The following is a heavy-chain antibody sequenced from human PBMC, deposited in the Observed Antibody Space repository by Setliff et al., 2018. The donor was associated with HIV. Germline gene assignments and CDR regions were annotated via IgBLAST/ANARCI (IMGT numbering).Heavy chain of an antibody. CDR2: IYHSGNT. CDR3: ASSSPGYYDILAGYYEGYYFDY. D-gene: IGHD3-9*01. J-gene: IGHJ4*02. Sequence: LSVTCAVSDYSLSIGSYWGWIRQPPGKGLEWIGSIYHSGNTYYNPSLKSRVTLAVDTSKNQFSLKLSSVTAADTAVYYCASSSPGYYDILAGYYEGYYFDYWGQGTLVTVSS. V-gene: IGHV4-38-2*01. CDR1: DYSLSIGSY.